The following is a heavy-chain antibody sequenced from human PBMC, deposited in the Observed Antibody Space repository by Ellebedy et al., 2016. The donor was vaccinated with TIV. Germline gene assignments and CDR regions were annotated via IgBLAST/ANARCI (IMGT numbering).Heavy chain of an antibody. CDR2: IRFDGSRT. V-gene: IGHV3-74*01. J-gene: IGHJ5*01. CDR3: TRSADDSFGDFES. D-gene: IGHD4-17*01. Sequence: GESLKISCAASGFTFNSYWMHWVRQAPGKGLVWVSRIRFDGSRTSYAESVKGRFTISRDNAKNTLYLQMNSLGAEDTAVYYCTRSADDSFGDFESWGQGTLVTVSS. CDR1: GFTFNSYW.